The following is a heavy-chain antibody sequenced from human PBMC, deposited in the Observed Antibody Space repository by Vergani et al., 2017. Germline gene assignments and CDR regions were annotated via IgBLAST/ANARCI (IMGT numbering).Heavy chain of an antibody. J-gene: IGHJ6*02. CDR2: IYTSGST. CDR1: GGSISSGSYY. Sequence: QVQLQESGPGLVKPSQTLSLTCTVSGGSISSGSYYWSWIRQPAGKGLEWIGRIYTSGSTNYNPSLKSRVTISVDTSKNQFPLKLSSVTAADTAVYYCARLPIVVVPAAITYYYYYGMDVWGQGTTVTVSS. V-gene: IGHV4-61*02. D-gene: IGHD2-2*02. CDR3: ARLPIVVVPAAITYYYYYGMDV.